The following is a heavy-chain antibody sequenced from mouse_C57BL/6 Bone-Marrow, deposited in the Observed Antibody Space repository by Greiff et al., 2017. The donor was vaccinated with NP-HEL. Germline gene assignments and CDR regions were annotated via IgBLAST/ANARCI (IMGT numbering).Heavy chain of an antibody. CDR1: GYSITSDY. J-gene: IGHJ1*03. CDR2: ISYSGST. Sequence: VQLKESGPGLAKPSRTLSLTCSVTGYSITSDYWNWIRKFPGNKLEYMGYISYSGSTYYNPSLKSRISITRDTSKNQYYLQLNSVTTEDTATYYCARGNYGSTLWYFDVWGTGTTVTVSS. V-gene: IGHV3-8*01. CDR3: ARGNYGSTLWYFDV. D-gene: IGHD1-1*01.